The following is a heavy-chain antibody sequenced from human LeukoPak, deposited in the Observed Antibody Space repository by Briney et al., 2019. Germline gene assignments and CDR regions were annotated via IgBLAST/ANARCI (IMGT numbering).Heavy chain of an antibody. CDR2: IYSGGST. CDR1: GFTVSSNY. D-gene: IGHD4-17*01. CDR3: AKKGLTVTTYYFDY. V-gene: IGHV3-66*01. J-gene: IGHJ4*02. Sequence: HPGGSLRLSCAASGFTVSSNYMSWVRQAPGKGLEWVSVIYSGGSTYYADSVKGRFTISRDNSKNTLYLQMNSLRAEDTAVYYCAKKGLTVTTYYFDYWGQGTLVTVSS.